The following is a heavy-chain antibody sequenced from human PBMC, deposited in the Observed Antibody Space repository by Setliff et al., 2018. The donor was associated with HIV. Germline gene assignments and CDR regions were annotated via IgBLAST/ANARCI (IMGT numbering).Heavy chain of an antibody. CDR3: ARGRDFWNGYYDFDS. Sequence: GASVKVSCKASGYPFTSYGISWLRQARGQGLEWMGWISPNSGGTNYAQKFQGRVTMTRDTSISTAYMELSSLRYDDTAVYYCARGRDFWNGYYDFDSWGQGTLVTVSS. J-gene: IGHJ4*02. V-gene: IGHV1-2*02. CDR2: ISPNSGGT. D-gene: IGHD3-3*01. CDR1: GYPFTSYG.